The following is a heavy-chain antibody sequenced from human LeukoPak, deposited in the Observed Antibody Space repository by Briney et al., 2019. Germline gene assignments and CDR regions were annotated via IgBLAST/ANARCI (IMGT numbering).Heavy chain of an antibody. CDR3: ARGPLFNSAWLDH. CDR2: MNPNSGNT. V-gene: IGHV1-8*01. D-gene: IGHD3-3*01. J-gene: IGHJ4*02. CDR1: GYTFTRYD. Sequence: ASVKVSCKTSGYTFTRYDVNWVRQAPGQGPEWMGWMNPNSGNTHYAQKFQGRVTLTRNTSISTAYMELSSLRSEDTAVYYCARGPLFNSAWLDHWGQGTLVKVSS.